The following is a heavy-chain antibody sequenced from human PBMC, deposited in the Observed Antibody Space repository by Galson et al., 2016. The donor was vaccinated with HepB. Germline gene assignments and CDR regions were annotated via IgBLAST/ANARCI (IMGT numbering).Heavy chain of an antibody. CDR2: INSDGSST. CDR3: ARAPGHRTGPIYYGMDV. CDR1: GFTFSSYW. J-gene: IGHJ6*02. Sequence: SLRLSCAASGFTFSSYWMHWVRQAPGKGLVWVSRINSDGSSTSHADSVKGRFTISRDNAKNTLYLQMNSLRAEDTAVYYCARAPGHRTGPIYYGMDVWGQGTTVTVSS. V-gene: IGHV3-74*01. D-gene: IGHD7-27*01.